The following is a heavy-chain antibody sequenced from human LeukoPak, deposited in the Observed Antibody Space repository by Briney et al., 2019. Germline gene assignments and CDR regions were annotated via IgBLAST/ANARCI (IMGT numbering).Heavy chain of an antibody. V-gene: IGHV3-7*01. CDR3: ARILSSLAAGDSYDY. CDR2: MKQDGSEK. J-gene: IGHJ4*02. D-gene: IGHD6-13*01. Sequence: PGGSLRLSCAASGFTFTSYALSWVRQAPGKGLEWVANMKQDGSEKYYVDSVTGRFTISRDNAKNSLYLQMNSLRAEDTAVYYCARILSSLAAGDSYDYWGQGTLVTVSS. CDR1: GFTFTSYA.